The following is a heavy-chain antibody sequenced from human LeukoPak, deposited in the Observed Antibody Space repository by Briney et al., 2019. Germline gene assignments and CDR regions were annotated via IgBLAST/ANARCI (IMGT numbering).Heavy chain of an antibody. D-gene: IGHD6-13*01. V-gene: IGHV1-69*05. J-gene: IGHJ3*01. CDR2: TIPMYATP. CDR3: ARVRSASRRSDAFDA. CDR1: GGTFSNYD. Sequence: GASVKVSCTTSGGTFSNYDIIWVRQAPGQRPEWMGGTIPMYATPNYAQNLQGRVTITTDDSTSTVYMELTSLRSDDTAVYYCARVRSASRRSDAFDAWGQGTLVTVSS.